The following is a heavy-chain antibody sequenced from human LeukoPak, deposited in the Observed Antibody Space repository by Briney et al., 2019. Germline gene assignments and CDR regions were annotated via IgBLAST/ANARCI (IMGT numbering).Heavy chain of an antibody. CDR3: ARDAMVRGVNYYYGMDV. D-gene: IGHD3-10*01. CDR1: GFTFSSYW. Sequence: PGGSLRLPCAASGFTFSSYWMSWVRRAPGKGLEWVANIKQDGTQKYYVDSVKGRFTISRDNAKNSLYLQMNSLRAEDTAVYYCARDAMVRGVNYYYGMDVWGQGTTVTVSS. V-gene: IGHV3-7*01. J-gene: IGHJ6*02. CDR2: IKQDGTQK.